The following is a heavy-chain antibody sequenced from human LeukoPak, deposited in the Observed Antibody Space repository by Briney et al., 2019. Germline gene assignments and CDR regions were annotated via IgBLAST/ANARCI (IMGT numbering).Heavy chain of an antibody. CDR3: VGCSFYYFDY. D-gene: IGHD2-21*01. CDR1: GGSISSSSYY. J-gene: IGHJ4*02. Sequence: SETLSLTCTVSGGSISSSSYYWGWIRQPPGKGLERIGSIYYSGSTYYNPSLKSRVTISVDTSKNQFSLKLSSVTAADTAVYYCVGCSFYYFDYWGQGSVVTVSS. V-gene: IGHV4-39*01. CDR2: IYYSGST.